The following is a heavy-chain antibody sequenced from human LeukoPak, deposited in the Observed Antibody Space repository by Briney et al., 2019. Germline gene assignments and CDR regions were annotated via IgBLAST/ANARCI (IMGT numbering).Heavy chain of an antibody. D-gene: IGHD2-15*01. CDR2: FYYSGST. V-gene: IGHV4-59*01. Sequence: SETLSLTCAVYGGSFSSYYWSWIRQPPGKGLEWIGYFYYSGSTKYNPSLKSRVTISGDTSKNQFSLKMSYVTAADTAVYYCARDRAIAVSREGGYFDNWGQGTLVTVSS. CDR3: ARDRAIAVSREGGYFDN. CDR1: GGSFSSYY. J-gene: IGHJ4*02.